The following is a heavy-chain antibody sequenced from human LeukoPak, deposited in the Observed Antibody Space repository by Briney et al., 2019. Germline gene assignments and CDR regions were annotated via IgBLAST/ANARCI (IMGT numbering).Heavy chain of an antibody. Sequence: ASVKVSCKASGYTFTSYDINWVRQATGQGLEWMGWMNPNSGNTGYAQKFQGRVTMTRNTSISTAYMELSSLRSEDTAVYYCARGPEELFAFDIWGQGTKVTVSS. CDR2: MNPNSGNT. CDR3: ARGPEELFAFDI. CDR1: GYTFTSYD. V-gene: IGHV1-8*01. D-gene: IGHD3-10*01. J-gene: IGHJ3*02.